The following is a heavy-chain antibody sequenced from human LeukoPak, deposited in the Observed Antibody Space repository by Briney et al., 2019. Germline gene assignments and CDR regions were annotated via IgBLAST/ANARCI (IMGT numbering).Heavy chain of an antibody. D-gene: IGHD3-22*01. CDR2: IHPGHSDT. Sequence: GESLKISCKGYGYNFTSYWIGWVRQMPGKGLEWMGIIHPGHSDTRYSPSFQGQVTISADKSISTAYLQWSSLKASDTAMYYCARSAYYYDSSGYYYEDYWGQGTLVTVSS. CDR1: GYNFTSYW. V-gene: IGHV5-51*01. J-gene: IGHJ4*02. CDR3: ARSAYYYDSSGYYYEDY.